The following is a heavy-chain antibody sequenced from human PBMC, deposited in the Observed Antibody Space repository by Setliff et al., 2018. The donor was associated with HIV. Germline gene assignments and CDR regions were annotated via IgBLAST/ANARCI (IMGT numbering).Heavy chain of an antibody. V-gene: IGHV1-18*01. Sequence: ASVKVSCKASGYTFINYGISWVRQAPGQGLEWIGWISAYNGNTNYAQQLLGRVTMTTDTSTSTAYMELRSLRSDDTAVYYCARDGYYYDGSAYSTFDYWGRGTLVTVAS. CDR2: ISAYNGNT. D-gene: IGHD3-22*01. CDR1: GYTFINYG. CDR3: ARDGYYYDGSAYSTFDY. J-gene: IGHJ4*02.